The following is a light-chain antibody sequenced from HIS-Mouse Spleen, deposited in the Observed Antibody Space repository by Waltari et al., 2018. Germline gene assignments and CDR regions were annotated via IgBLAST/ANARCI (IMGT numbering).Light chain of an antibody. CDR1: QSLVHSDGNTY. J-gene: IGKJ5*01. CDR3: QQYYSYPLT. Sequence: DVVMTQSPLSLPVTLGQPASISCRSSQSLVHSDGNTYLNWFQQRPGQSPRRLISKVSNRDSGVPSRFSGSGSGTDFTLTISCLQSEDFATYYCQQYYSYPLTFGQGTRLEIK. V-gene: IGKV2-30*02. CDR2: KVS.